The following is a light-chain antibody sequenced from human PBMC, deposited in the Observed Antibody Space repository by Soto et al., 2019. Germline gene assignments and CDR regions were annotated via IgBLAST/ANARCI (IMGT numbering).Light chain of an antibody. CDR1: QSASTW. J-gene: IGKJ3*01. CDR3: QDYKCCPFT. CDR2: DAS. Sequence: DIQMTQSPSTLSASVGDSVTITCRASQSASTWLAWYQQKPGKAPKLLISDASSLESGVPKRFSGSGSGTEYTLTASGLQPDDFEAYYFQDYKCCPFTFGHGTKVDLK. V-gene: IGKV1-5*01.